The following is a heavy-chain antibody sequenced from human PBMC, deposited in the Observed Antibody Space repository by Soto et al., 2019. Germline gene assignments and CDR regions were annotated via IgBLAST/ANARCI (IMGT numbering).Heavy chain of an antibody. CDR1: GYTFTGYY. J-gene: IGHJ3*02. Sequence: GASVKVSCKASGYTFTGYYMHWVRQAPGQGLEWMGWINPNSGGTNYAQKFQGRVTMTRDTSISTAYMELSRLRSDDTAVYYCARVRGYSSSWYADAFDIWGQGTMVTVSS. D-gene: IGHD6-13*01. V-gene: IGHV1-2*02. CDR3: ARVRGYSSSWYADAFDI. CDR2: INPNSGGT.